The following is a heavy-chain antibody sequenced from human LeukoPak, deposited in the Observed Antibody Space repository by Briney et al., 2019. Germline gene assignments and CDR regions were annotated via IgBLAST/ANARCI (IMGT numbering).Heavy chain of an antibody. CDR3: AKDEDSSGYTIDY. V-gene: IGHV3-9*01. Sequence: AGGSLRLSCAASGFTFDDYAMHWVRQAPGKGLEWVSGISWNSGSIGYADSVKGRFTISRDNAKNSLYLQMNSLRAEDTALYYCAKDEDSSGYTIDYWGQGTLVTVSS. CDR2: ISWNSGSI. J-gene: IGHJ4*02. D-gene: IGHD3-22*01. CDR1: GFTFDDYA.